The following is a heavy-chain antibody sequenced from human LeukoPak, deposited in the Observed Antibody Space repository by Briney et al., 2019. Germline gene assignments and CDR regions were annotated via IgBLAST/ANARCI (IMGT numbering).Heavy chain of an antibody. D-gene: IGHD2-2*01. CDR2: IYSGGST. Sequence: PGGSLRLSCAASGFTVSSNYMSWVRQAPGKGLEWVSVIYSGGSTYYADSVKGRFTISRDNAKNSLYLQMNSLRAEDTAVYYCARDLSYCTITSCSYYYYGMDVWGRGTTVTVSS. CDR1: GFTVSSNY. V-gene: IGHV3-53*01. CDR3: ARDLSYCTITSCSYYYYGMDV. J-gene: IGHJ6*02.